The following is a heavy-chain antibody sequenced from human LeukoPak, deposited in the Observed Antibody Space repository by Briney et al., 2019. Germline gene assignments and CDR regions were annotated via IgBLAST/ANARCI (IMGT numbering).Heavy chain of an antibody. J-gene: IGHJ5*02. Sequence: SETLSLTCSVSGDSITGYSWSWIRQTPGKGLEWIGYIYYNGGTHYNPSLNSRLSISVDTPKKQFSLNLRSVTAADTAVYYCVRGPYGSSISNWFDPWGQGLLVTVSS. D-gene: IGHD3-10*01. V-gene: IGHV4-59*01. CDR3: VRGPYGSSISNWFDP. CDR1: GDSITGYS. CDR2: IYYNGGT.